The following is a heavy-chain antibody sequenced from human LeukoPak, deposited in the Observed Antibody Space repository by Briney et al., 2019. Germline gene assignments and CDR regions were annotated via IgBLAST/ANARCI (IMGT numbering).Heavy chain of an antibody. Sequence: GGSLRLSCAASGFTFDDYAMHWVRQAPGKGLEWVSGISWNSGSIGYADSVKGRFTISRDNAKNSLYLQMNSLRAVDTALYYCAKDGRNNFDYWGLGTLVSVSS. J-gene: IGHJ4*02. CDR2: ISWNSGSI. V-gene: IGHV3-9*01. CDR1: GFTFDDYA. D-gene: IGHD1-14*01. CDR3: AKDGRNNFDY.